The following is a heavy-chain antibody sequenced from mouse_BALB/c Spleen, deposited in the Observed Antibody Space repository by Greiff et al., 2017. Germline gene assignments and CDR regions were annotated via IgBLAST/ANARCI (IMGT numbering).Heavy chain of an antibody. CDR1: GYTFTDYW. D-gene: IGHD1-1*01. J-gene: IGHJ2*01. Sequence: QVQLQQPGAELVMPGASVKMSCKASGYTFTDYWMNWVKQRPGQGLEWIGAIDTSDSYTSYNQKFKGKATLTVDESSSTAYMQLSSLTSEDSAVYYCARGDYGSSYYFDYWGQGTTLTVSS. CDR2: IDTSDSYT. V-gene: IGHV1-69*01. CDR3: ARGDYGSSYYFDY.